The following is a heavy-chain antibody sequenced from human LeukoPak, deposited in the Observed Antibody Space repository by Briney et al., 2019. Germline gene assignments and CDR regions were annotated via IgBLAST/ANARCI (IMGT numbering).Heavy chain of an antibody. V-gene: IGHV4-38-2*02. CDR1: GYSITSGYF. CDR3: ARDRQQWVGGSAFDI. CDR2: IYHSGST. D-gene: IGHD3-16*01. J-gene: IGHJ3*02. Sequence: SETLSLTCTVSGYSITSGYFWGWVRQPPGKGLGWIGEIYHSGSTNYNPSLKSRVTISVDTSNNQFSLKLSSVTAADTAVYYCARDRQQWVGGSAFDIWGQGTMVTVSS.